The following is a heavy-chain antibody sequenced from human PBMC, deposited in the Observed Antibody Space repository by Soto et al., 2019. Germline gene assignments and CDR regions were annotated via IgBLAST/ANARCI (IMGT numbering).Heavy chain of an antibody. Sequence: SQTLSLTCAISGDSVSSKSGAWNWIRQSPSRGLEWLGRTYYRSKWYNEYAVSVKGRITINPDTSKNQFSLQLNSVTPEDSAVYYCARTQSVFDYWGQGTQVTAPQ. CDR3: ARTQSVFDY. CDR1: GDSVSSKSGA. V-gene: IGHV6-1*01. CDR2: TYYRSKWYN. J-gene: IGHJ4*02.